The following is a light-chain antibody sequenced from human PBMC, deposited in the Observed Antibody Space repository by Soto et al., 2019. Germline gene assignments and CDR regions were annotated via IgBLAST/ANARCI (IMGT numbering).Light chain of an antibody. CDR1: QGISNY. V-gene: IGKV1-27*01. J-gene: IGKJ1*01. Sequence: DIQMTQSPSSLSASVGDRVTITCRASQGISNYLAWYHQKPGKVPKLLIYAASTLQSGVPSRFSGSGSGTDFPLTISSLQPEDVATYYCLKYNSAPWTFGQGTKVEIK. CDR3: LKYNSAPWT. CDR2: AAS.